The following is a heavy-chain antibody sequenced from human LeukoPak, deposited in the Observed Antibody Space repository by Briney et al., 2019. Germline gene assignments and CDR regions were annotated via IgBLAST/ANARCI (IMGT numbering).Heavy chain of an antibody. CDR3: ARVEETATTAAIIRKYSYYYYYMDV. V-gene: IGHV3-7*01. D-gene: IGHD4-11*01. J-gene: IGHJ6*03. CDR1: GFTFSSYW. CDR2: IKQDGSEK. Sequence: GGSLRLSCAASGFTFSSYWMSWVRQAPGKGLEWVANIKQDGSEKHYVDSVKGRFTISRDNAKNSLYLQMSSLRAEDTAVYYCARVEETATTAAIIRKYSYYYYYMDVWGKGNTVTVSS.